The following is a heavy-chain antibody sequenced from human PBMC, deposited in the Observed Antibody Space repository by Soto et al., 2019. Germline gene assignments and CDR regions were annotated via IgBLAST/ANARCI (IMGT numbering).Heavy chain of an antibody. CDR2: INHSGST. V-gene: IGHV4-34*01. D-gene: IGHD3-16*01. Sequence: SETMSVTCAVYGGSFSAYDWTWIRQTPGKGLEWIGEINHSGSTNYNPSLKSRLTISVDTSKNHFSLKLTSMTAADPAVYYCAGSRVGASSKSNWFGPRGQGTL. CDR1: GGSFSAYD. CDR3: AGSRVGASSKSNWFGP. J-gene: IGHJ5*01.